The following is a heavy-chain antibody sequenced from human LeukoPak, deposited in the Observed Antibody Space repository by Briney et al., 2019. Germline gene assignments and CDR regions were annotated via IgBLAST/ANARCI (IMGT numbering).Heavy chain of an antibody. CDR3: ARGSIAVAGHGYWFDP. Sequence: KPSETLSLTCAVYGGSFSGYYWSWIRQPPGKGLEWIGEINHSGSTNYNPSLKSRVTISVDTSKNQFSLKLSSVTAADTAVYYCARGSIAVAGHGYWFDPWGQGTLVTVSS. V-gene: IGHV4-34*01. D-gene: IGHD6-19*01. CDR1: GGSFSGYY. CDR2: INHSGST. J-gene: IGHJ5*02.